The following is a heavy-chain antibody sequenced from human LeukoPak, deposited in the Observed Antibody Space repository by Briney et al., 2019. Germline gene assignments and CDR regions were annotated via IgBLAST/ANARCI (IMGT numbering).Heavy chain of an antibody. CDR2: ISGSGGST. D-gene: IGHD4-17*01. J-gene: IGHJ4*02. Sequence: PGGSLRLSCAASGFTFSSYAMSWVRQAPGKGLEWVSAISGSGGSTYYADSVKGRFTISRDNSKNTLYLQMNSLRAEDTAVYYCATLLYGAPAKYFDYWGQGTLVTVSS. CDR3: ATLLYGAPAKYFDY. V-gene: IGHV3-23*01. CDR1: GFTFSSYA.